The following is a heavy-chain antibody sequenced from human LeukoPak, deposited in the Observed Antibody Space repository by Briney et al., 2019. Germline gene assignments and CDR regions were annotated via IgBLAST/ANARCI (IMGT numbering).Heavy chain of an antibody. CDR1: GYTFTHYD. D-gene: IGHD3-10*01. CDR2: VSPYNGNT. V-gene: IGHV1-18*01. CDR3: ARNGRVRRVVKDLFEY. Sequence: ASVRVSCKPSGYTFTHYDITWVRQAPGQGLEWMGRVSPYNGNTYYSQRFQDRVTITKDTSAGTAYMDLRNLRTDDTAMDYCARNGRVRRVVKDLFEYWGQGTLVAVSS. J-gene: IGHJ4*02.